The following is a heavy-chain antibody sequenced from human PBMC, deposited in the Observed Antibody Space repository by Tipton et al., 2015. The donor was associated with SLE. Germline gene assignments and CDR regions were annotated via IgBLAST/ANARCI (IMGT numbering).Heavy chain of an antibody. J-gene: IGHJ3*02. D-gene: IGHD6-19*01. CDR3: ARDWTLRGWYYVFDI. CDR1: GGSISSGSYY. V-gene: IGHV4-61*09. CDR2: IYTSGST. Sequence: TLSLTCTVSGGSISSGSYYWSWIRQPAGKGLEWIGYIYTSGSTNYNPSLKSRVTISVDTPKNQFSLKLSSVTAADTAVYYCARDWTLRGWYYVFDIWGQGTMVTVSS.